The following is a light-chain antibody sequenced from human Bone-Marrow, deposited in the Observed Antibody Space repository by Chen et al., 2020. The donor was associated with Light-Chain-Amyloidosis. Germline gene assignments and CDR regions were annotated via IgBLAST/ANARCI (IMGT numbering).Light chain of an antibody. J-gene: IGKJ4*01. CDR1: QTISSNY. V-gene: IGKV3-20*01. Sequence: EIVLTQSPGTLSLSPGEGANLSCRASQTISSNYLTWYQQKFGQAPRLLIYGSSSRATGIPDRFTGSGSWTDFTLTINRLEPEAIAMYYCQQYGTSPLTIGGGTKVEIK. CDR2: GSS. CDR3: QQYGTSPLT.